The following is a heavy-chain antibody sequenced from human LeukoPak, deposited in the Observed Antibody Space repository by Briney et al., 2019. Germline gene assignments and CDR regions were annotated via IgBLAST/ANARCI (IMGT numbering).Heavy chain of an antibody. J-gene: IGHJ4*02. V-gene: IGHV4-59*01. CDR1: GGSIGTNY. CDR3: ARSDTHHIHSSSWHFDY. D-gene: IGHD6-13*01. CDR2: SSYSGSS. Sequence: SETLSLTCNVSGGSIGTNYWSWIRQVPGKGLEWIGYSSYSGSSNYNPSLKSRVTISVDTSKTQFSLHLNSVTAADTAVYYCARSDTHHIHSSSWHFDYWGQGTLVPVSS.